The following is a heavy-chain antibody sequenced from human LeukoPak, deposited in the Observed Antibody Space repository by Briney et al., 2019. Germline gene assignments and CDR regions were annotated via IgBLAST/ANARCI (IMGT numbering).Heavy chain of an antibody. CDR3: ARGPAYYYGSGSYYFDY. Sequence: PSETLSLTCTVSGGSISSSSYYWGWIRQPPGKGLEWIGSIYYSGSTYYNPSLKSRVTISVDTSKNQFSLKLSSVTAADTAVYYCARGPAYYYGSGSYYFDYWGQGTLVTVSS. CDR2: IYYSGST. J-gene: IGHJ4*02. V-gene: IGHV4-39*07. CDR1: GGSISSSSYY. D-gene: IGHD3-10*01.